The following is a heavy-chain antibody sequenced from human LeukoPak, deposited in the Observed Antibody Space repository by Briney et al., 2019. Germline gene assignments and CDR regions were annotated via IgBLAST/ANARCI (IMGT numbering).Heavy chain of an antibody. CDR2: TSGSGGST. Sequence: TGGSLRLSCAASGFAFSSYAMSWVRQAPGKGLEWVSGTSGSGGSTDYADSVKGRFTISRDNSKNTLYLQMNSLRAEDTAVYYCAKVRYFDWLSPFNWFDPWGQGTLVTVSS. CDR1: GFAFSSYA. CDR3: AKVRYFDWLSPFNWFDP. V-gene: IGHV3-23*01. D-gene: IGHD3-9*01. J-gene: IGHJ5*02.